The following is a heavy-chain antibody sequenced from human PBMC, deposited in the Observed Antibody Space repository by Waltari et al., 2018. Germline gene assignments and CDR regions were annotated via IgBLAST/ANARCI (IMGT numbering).Heavy chain of an antibody. CDR2: IIPIFGTA. CDR1: GGTFSSYA. V-gene: IGHV1-69*01. CDR3: ARDNLRVGWPVTTGWFDP. J-gene: IGHJ5*02. D-gene: IGHD1-1*01. Sequence: QVQLVQSGAEVKKPGSSVKVSCKASGGTFSSYAISWVRQAPGQGLEWMGGIIPIFGTANYAQKFQGRVTITADESTSTAYMELSSLRSEDTAVYYCARDNLRVGWPVTTGWFDPWGQGTLVTVSS.